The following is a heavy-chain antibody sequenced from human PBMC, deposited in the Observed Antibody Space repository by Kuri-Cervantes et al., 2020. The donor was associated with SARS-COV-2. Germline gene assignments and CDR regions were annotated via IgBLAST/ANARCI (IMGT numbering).Heavy chain of an antibody. D-gene: IGHD3-10*01. CDR2: ISSSGSTI. CDR3: ARGVWFRELSFHYYYYMDV. V-gene: IGHV3-48*03. CDR1: GFTFSSYE. J-gene: IGHJ6*03. Sequence: LSLTCAASGFTFSSYEMNWVRQAPGKGLEWVSYISSSGSTIYYADSVKGRFTISRDNAKNSLYLQMNSLRAEDTAVYYCARGVWFRELSFHYYYYMDVWGKGITVTVSS.